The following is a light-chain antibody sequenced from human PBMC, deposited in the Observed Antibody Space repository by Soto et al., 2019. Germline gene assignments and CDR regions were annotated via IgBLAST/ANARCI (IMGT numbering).Light chain of an antibody. Sequence: DIPMTQSPSTLSGSVGDRVTITCRASQTISSWLAWDHQKPGKAPKLLIYKASTLKSGVPSRFSGSGAGTEFTLTISSLQPDDFATYYCQHYNSYSEAFGQGTKVDLK. J-gene: IGKJ1*01. V-gene: IGKV1-5*03. CDR3: QHYNSYSEA. CDR1: QTISSW. CDR2: KAS.